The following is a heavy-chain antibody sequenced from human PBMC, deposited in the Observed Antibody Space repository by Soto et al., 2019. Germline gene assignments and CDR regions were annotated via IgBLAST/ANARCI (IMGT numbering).Heavy chain of an antibody. D-gene: IGHD6-19*01. V-gene: IGHV3-30*18. CDR3: AKDQWLVDYAFDI. CDR1: GFTFSSYG. J-gene: IGHJ3*02. Sequence: QVQLVESGGGVVQPGRSLRLSCAASGFTFSSYGMHWVRQAPGKGLEWVAVISYDGSNKYYADSVKGRFTISRDNSKNTLYLQMNSLRAEDTAVYYCAKDQWLVDYAFDIWGQGTMVTVSS. CDR2: ISYDGSNK.